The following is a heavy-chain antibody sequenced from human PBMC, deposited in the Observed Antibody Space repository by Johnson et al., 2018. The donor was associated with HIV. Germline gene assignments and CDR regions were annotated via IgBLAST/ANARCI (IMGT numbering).Heavy chain of an antibody. J-gene: IGHJ3*02. CDR3: ASSIRNDAFDI. Sequence: VQLMESGGGVVQPGRSLRLSCAASGFTFSSYWMSWVRQAPGKGLEWVANIKQDGSEKYYVDSVKGRFTISRDNAKNSLYLQMNSLRAEDTAVYYCASSIRNDAFDIWGQGTMVTVSS. CDR1: GFTFSSYW. CDR2: IKQDGSEK. V-gene: IGHV3-7*01.